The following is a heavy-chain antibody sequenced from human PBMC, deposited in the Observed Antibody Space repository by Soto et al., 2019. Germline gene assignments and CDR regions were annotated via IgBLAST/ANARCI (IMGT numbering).Heavy chain of an antibody. D-gene: IGHD3-22*01. V-gene: IGHV4-31*03. CDR3: TKSAPSWGYYDTSGAGGDV. J-gene: IGHJ6*02. CDR1: GVSISSGGYY. CDR2: IYHSGRT. Sequence: TLSLTCTVSGVSISSGGYYWGWIRQHPGKGLEWIGNIYHSGRTYYNPSLKSRVIMSVDTSKNHFSLNLTSVTAADTAVYYCTKSAPSWGYYDTSGAGGDVWGQGTTVTVSS.